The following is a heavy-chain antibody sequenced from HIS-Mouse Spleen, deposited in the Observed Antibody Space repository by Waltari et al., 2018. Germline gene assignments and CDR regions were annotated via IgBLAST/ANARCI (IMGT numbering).Heavy chain of an antibody. Sequence: QVQLVQSGAEVKKPGSSGKVSCKASGGTFTRYASSWSRQDPGQGLEWMGRIIPILGIANYAQKFQGRVTITADKSTSTAYMELSSLRSEDTAVYYCARHPEIAAAVGAFDIWGQGTMVTVSS. CDR1: GGTFTRYA. V-gene: IGHV1-69*04. D-gene: IGHD6-13*01. J-gene: IGHJ3*02. CDR2: IIPILGIA. CDR3: ARHPEIAAAVGAFDI.